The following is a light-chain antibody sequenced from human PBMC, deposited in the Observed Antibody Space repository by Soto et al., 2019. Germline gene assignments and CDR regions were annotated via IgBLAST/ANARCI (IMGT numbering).Light chain of an antibody. CDR1: QSVGSD. CDR2: GAS. Sequence: EIVMTQSPAPLSVSPGERATLSCRASQSVGSDLAWYQQKPGQAPRLLIYGASSRATGIPDRFSGSGSGTEFTLTISSLQPDDFATYYCQQYDSVLGTFGPGTKVDIK. CDR3: QQYDSVLGT. J-gene: IGKJ1*01. V-gene: IGKV3D-15*01.